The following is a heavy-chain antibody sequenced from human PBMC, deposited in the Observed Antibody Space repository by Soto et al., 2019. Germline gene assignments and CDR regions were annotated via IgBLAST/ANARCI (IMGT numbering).Heavy chain of an antibody. J-gene: IGHJ6*02. CDR3: AKDGSKQNYYYYGMDV. CDR2: ISYDGSNK. CDR1: GFTCSSYG. Sequence: QVQLVESGGGVVQPGRSLRLSCAASGFTCSSYGMHWVRQAPGKGLEWVAVISYDGSNKYYADSVKGRFTISRDNSKNTLYLQMNSLRAEDTAVYYCAKDGSKQNYYYYGMDVWGQGTTVTVSS. V-gene: IGHV3-30*18. D-gene: IGHD1-1*01.